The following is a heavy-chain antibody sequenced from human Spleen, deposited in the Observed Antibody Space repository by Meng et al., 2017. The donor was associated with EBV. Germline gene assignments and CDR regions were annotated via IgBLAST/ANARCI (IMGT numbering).Heavy chain of an antibody. V-gene: IGHV4-4*02. Sequence: VQLQGPGPGRVKPSETLSLTRAGSGYSISSSHLWSWVRQPPGKGLEWIGEFSHTGTTNYNPSLKSRVTISVDKSKNQFSLKLTSVTAADTAVYYCARDRGGYSYASDYWGQGTLVTVSS. CDR2: FSHTGTT. J-gene: IGHJ4*02. CDR3: ARDRGGYSYASDY. CDR1: GYSISSSHL. D-gene: IGHD5-18*01.